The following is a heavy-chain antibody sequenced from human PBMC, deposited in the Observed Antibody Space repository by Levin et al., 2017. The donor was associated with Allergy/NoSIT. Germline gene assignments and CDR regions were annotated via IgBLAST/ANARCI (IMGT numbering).Heavy chain of an antibody. V-gene: IGHV4-31*03. D-gene: IGHD1-7*01. J-gene: IGHJ6*03. CDR3: AIRTTRVAYYYYYYMDV. CDR2: IYYSGST. CDR1: GGSISSGGYY. Sequence: SQTLSLTCNVSGGSISSGGYYWSWIRQHPGKGLEWIGYIYYSGSTYYNPSLKSRVTISVDTSKNQFSLKLSSVTAADTAVYYCAIRTTRVAYYYYYYMDVWGKGTTVTVSS.